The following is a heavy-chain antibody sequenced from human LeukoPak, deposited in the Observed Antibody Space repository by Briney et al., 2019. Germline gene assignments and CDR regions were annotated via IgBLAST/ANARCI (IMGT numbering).Heavy chain of an antibody. J-gene: IGHJ3*02. V-gene: IGHV3-21*01. CDR2: ISSSSSYI. D-gene: IGHD5-24*01. CDR1: GFTFSSYS. Sequence: GGSLRLPCAASGFTFSSYSMNWVRQAPGKGLEWVSSISSSSSYIYYADSEKGRFTISRDNAKNSLYLQMNSLRAEDTAVYYCARTDGYNSRAFDIWGQGTMVTVSS. CDR3: ARTDGYNSRAFDI.